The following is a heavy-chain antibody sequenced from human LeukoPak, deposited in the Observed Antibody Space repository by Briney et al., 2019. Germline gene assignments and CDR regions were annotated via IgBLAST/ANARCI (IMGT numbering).Heavy chain of an antibody. D-gene: IGHD3-10*01. CDR3: ARDVDSMVRGAMLHNWFDP. CDR1: GFTFSSYS. J-gene: IGHJ5*02. V-gene: IGHV3-21*01. CDR2: ISSSSSYI. Sequence: PGGSLRPSCAASGFTFSSYSMNWVRQAPGKGLEWVSSISSSSSYIYYADSVKGRFTISRDNAKNSLYLQMNSLRAEDTAVYYCARDVDSMVRGAMLHNWFDPWGQGTLVTVSS.